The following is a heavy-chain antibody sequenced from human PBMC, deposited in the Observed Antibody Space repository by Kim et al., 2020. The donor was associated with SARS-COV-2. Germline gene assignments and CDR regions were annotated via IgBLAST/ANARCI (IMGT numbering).Heavy chain of an antibody. J-gene: IGHJ4*02. CDR3: ARVGDPAGGLEITMVRGAPDY. Sequence: SETLSLTCAVYGGSFSGYYWSWIRQPPGKGLEWIGEINHSGSTNYNPSLKSRVTISVDTSKNQFSLKLSSVTAADTAVYYCARVGDPAGGLEITMVRGAPDYWGQGTLVTVSS. CDR1: GGSFSGYY. D-gene: IGHD3-10*01. CDR2: INHSGST. V-gene: IGHV4-34*01.